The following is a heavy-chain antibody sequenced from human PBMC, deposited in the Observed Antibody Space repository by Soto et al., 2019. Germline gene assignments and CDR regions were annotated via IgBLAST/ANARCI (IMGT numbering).Heavy chain of an antibody. Sequence: PSETLSLTCTVSGGSISSGGYYWSWIRQHPGKGLEWIGYIYYSGSTYYNPSLKSRVTISVDTSKNQFSLKLSSVTAADTAVYYCARAPYRSSGTPDAYWGKGTLVPVSP. J-gene: IGHJ4*02. V-gene: IGHV4-31*03. CDR1: GGSISSGGYY. D-gene: IGHD6-13*01. CDR2: IYYSGST. CDR3: ARAPYRSSGTPDAY.